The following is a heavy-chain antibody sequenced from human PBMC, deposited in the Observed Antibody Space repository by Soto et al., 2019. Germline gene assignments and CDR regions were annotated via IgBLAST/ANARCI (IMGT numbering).Heavy chain of an antibody. CDR3: ARISAVAGIDY. CDR2: ISAYNGTT. D-gene: IGHD6-19*01. V-gene: IGHV1-18*01. J-gene: IGHJ4*02. CDR1: GYTFINYG. Sequence: ASVKVSCKTSGYTFINYGIHWVRQAPGQGLEWVGWISAYNGTTNYAQKLQGRVTMTTDTSTSTAYMELRSLRSDDTAVYYWARISAVAGIDYWGQGTLVTVSS.